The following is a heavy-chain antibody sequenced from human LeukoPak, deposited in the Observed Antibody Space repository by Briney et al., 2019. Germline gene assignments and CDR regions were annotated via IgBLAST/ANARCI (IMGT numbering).Heavy chain of an antibody. D-gene: IGHD3-9*01. V-gene: IGHV3-11*01. J-gene: IGHJ4*02. CDR3: AANGESTDWHWNY. CDR2: ISSSGSTI. CDR1: GFTFSDYY. Sequence: GGSLRLSCAASGFTFSDYYMSWIRQAPGKGLEWVSYISSSGSTIYYADSVKGRFTISRDNSKNTLFLQMNSLRAEDTAVYYCAANGESTDWHWNYWGQGTLVSVSS.